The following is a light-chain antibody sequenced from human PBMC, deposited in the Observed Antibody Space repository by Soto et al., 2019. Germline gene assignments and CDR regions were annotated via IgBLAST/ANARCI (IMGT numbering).Light chain of an antibody. CDR3: CSYAGSYTLV. V-gene: IGLV2-11*01. CDR2: DVT. J-gene: IGLJ3*02. CDR1: SSDVGAYNW. Sequence: QSALTQPRSVSGSPGQSVTISCAGTSSDVGAYNWVSWYQQHPGKVPKLIIYDVTRRPSGVPDRFSGSKSGNTASLTISGLHADDEADDYCCSYAGSYTLVFGGGTQLTVL.